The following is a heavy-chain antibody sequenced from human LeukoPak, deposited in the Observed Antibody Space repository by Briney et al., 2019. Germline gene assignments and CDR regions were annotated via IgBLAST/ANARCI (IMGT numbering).Heavy chain of an antibody. V-gene: IGHV3-30*04. CDR2: ISYDGSNK. Sequence: GGSLRLSCAASGFTLSSYAMHWVRQAPGKGLEGVAVISYDGSNKYYADSVKGRFTISRDSSKNTLYLQMNSLRAEDTAVYYCARAIKAVAGTFHRDYYFDYWGQGTLVTVSS. J-gene: IGHJ4*02. D-gene: IGHD6-19*01. CDR3: ARAIKAVAGTFHRDYYFDY. CDR1: GFTLSSYA.